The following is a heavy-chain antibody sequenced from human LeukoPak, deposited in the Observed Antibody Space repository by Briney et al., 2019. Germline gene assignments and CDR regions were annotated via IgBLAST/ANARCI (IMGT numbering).Heavy chain of an antibody. CDR2: ISGSGGST. V-gene: IGHV3-23*01. D-gene: IGHD3-3*01. CDR1: GFTFSSYA. Sequence: GGSLRLSCAASGFTFSSYAMSWVRQAPGKGLEWVSAISGSGGSTYYADSVKGRFTIPRDNSKNTLYLQMNSLRAEDTAVYYCAKDRERRRITIFGVVIIGSFDYWGQGTLVTVSS. J-gene: IGHJ4*02. CDR3: AKDRERRRITIFGVVIIGSFDY.